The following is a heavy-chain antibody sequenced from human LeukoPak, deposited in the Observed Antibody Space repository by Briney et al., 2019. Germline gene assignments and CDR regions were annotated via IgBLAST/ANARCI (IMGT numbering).Heavy chain of an antibody. Sequence: ASVKVSCKWSGYKSTGNYLHWVRHAPRQELEWMGWINPKTGGTHNAQRFQGRVTMTSDTSIRTAYMEVSRLRSDDTAVYYCARSNSYGSRHFDYWGQGTMVTVSS. V-gene: IGHV1-2*02. J-gene: IGHJ4*02. CDR3: ARSNSYGSRHFDY. D-gene: IGHD5-18*01. CDR1: GYKSTGNY. CDR2: INPKTGGT.